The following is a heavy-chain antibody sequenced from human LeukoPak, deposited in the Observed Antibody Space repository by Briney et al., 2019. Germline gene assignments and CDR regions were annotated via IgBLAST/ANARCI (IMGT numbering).Heavy chain of an antibody. D-gene: IGHD3-22*01. CDR2: FSAYNGNT. V-gene: IGHV1-18*01. Sequence: ASVKVSCKASGYTFTSYGISWVRQAPGQGLEWMGWFSAYNGNTNYEQKLQGRVTMTTDTSTSTAYMELRSLRSDDTAVYYCARAPVPYYDSSGYYPYYFDYWGQGTLVTVSS. J-gene: IGHJ4*02. CDR3: ARAPVPYYDSSGYYPYYFDY. CDR1: GYTFTSYG.